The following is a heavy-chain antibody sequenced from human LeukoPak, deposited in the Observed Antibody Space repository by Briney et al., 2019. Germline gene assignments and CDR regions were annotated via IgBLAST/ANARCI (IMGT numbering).Heavy chain of an antibody. CDR2: FSGSGVST. CDR3: AKSQLLWFGEDFDY. V-gene: IGHV3-23*01. CDR1: GFTFSNYA. J-gene: IGHJ4*02. Sequence: VGSLRLSGAASGFTFSNYAVSWVRQAPGKGLEWVSAFSGSGVSTYYADSVKGRFTISRDNSKNTLYLQMNSLRAEDTAVYYCAKSQLLWFGEDFDYWGQGTLVTVSS. D-gene: IGHD3-10*01.